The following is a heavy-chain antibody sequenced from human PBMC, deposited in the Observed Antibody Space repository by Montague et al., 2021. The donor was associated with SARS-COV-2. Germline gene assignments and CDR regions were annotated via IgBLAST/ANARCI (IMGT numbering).Heavy chain of an antibody. CDR2: ISYAGRT. J-gene: IGHJ6*02. Sequence: SETLSLTCTVSGASISSPAYYWGWIRQSPGKGLEWIGSISYAGRTYYNPSLRSRVSFSVDTSKNHFSLRLDSVTAADTAVYFCARQLLSYFGTIECYPYGLDVWGQGAMVTVSS. V-gene: IGHV4-39*01. CDR3: ARQLLSYFGTIECYPYGLDV. D-gene: IGHD3-10*01. CDR1: GASISSPAYY.